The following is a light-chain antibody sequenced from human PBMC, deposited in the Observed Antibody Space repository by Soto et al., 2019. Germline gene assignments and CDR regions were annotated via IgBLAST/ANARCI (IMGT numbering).Light chain of an antibody. V-gene: IGLV1-51*01. CDR1: SSNVGNND. J-gene: IGLJ2*01. Sequence: QSVLTQPPSVSAAPGQKVTISCSGSSSNVGNNDVSWYQQLPGTAPKLLIYDNNKRPSGIPDRFSGSKSGTSATLGITGLQTGDEADYYCGAWDSSLSSGLFGGGTKVTVL. CDR2: DNN. CDR3: GAWDSSLSSGL.